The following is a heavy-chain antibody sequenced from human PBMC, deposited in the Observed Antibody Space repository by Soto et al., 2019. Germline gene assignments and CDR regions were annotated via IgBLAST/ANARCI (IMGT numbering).Heavy chain of an antibody. Sequence: QVQLQESGPGLVKPSQTLSLTCTVSGGSISSGDYYWSWIRQPPGKGLEWIGYIYYSGSTYYNPSLKSRVTISVDTSKNQFSLKLSSVTAADTAVYYCARQEYCSGGSCYLFDYWGQGTLVTVSS. CDR1: GGSISSGDYY. J-gene: IGHJ4*02. D-gene: IGHD2-15*01. CDR3: ARQEYCSGGSCYLFDY. V-gene: IGHV4-30-4*01. CDR2: IYYSGST.